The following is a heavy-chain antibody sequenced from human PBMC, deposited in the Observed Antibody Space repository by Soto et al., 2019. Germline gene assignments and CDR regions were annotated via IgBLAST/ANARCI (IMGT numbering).Heavy chain of an antibody. V-gene: IGHV1-3*01. D-gene: IGHD2-8*01. CDR3: ARGLRNANSAYSPFDY. Sequence: QVQLAQSAAEVKEPGASVKLSCKASGFTFSSYSLQWLRQAPGQGLEWMGWITADKGDRAYSQKFQGRVSITRDTSASMAYMELSSLRSEDTAVYFCARGLRNANSAYSPFDYWGQGTLVTVSS. J-gene: IGHJ4*02. CDR2: ITADKGDR. CDR1: GFTFSSYS.